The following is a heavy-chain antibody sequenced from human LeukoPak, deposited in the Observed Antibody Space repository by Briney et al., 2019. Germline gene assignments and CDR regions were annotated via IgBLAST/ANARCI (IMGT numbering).Heavy chain of an antibody. V-gene: IGHV4-34*01. CDR3: TRMTTGHDY. Sequence: PSETLSLTCAVSGVSFNDYYWSWARQTPGRGLEWIGEINHSGYTNDSPSLKSRVTLSIDTSRKQFSLNLRSVTVADTGIYYCTRMTTGHDYWGQGTLVTVSS. D-gene: IGHD4-17*01. CDR1: GVSFNDYY. CDR2: INHSGYT. J-gene: IGHJ4*02.